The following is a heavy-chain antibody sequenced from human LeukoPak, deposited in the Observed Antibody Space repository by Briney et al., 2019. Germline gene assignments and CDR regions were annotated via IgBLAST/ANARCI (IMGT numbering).Heavy chain of an antibody. Sequence: TGGSLRLSCAASGLTVSSSYMSWVRQAPGKGLEWVSIIYNDGSTYYADSMKGRFTISRDNSKNTMFLQMNSVRAENTAVYSCARGGARQQLVENYFDHWGRGTLVTVSS. CDR2: IYNDGST. V-gene: IGHV3-53*01. J-gene: IGHJ4*02. CDR1: GLTVSSSY. CDR3: ARGGARQQLVENYFDH. D-gene: IGHD6-13*01.